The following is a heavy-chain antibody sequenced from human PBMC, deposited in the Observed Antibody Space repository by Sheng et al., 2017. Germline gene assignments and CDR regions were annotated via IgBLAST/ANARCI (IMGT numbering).Heavy chain of an antibody. CDR2: ISATNGDT. D-gene: IGHD2-15*01. V-gene: IGHV1-18*01. CDR3: ARDGYCSGGTDCRGSGWFDP. CDR1: GYSFINYG. Sequence: QVQLVQSGGEVKEPGASVKVSCKASGYSFINYGISWVRQDPGQGLEWMGWISATNGDTKYARKFQGRVTMTTDTSTSTAYMELRSLRSDDTAVYYCARDGYCSGGTDCRGSGWFDPWGQGTLVTVSS. J-gene: IGHJ5*02.